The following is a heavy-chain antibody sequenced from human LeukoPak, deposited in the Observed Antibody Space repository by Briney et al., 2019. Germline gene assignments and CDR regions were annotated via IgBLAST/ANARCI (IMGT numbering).Heavy chain of an antibody. CDR2: ISSSGSTI. Sequence: GGSLRLSCAASGFTFSSYEMNWVRQAPGKGLEWVSYISSSGSTIYYADSVKGRFTISRDNAKNSPYLQMNSLRAEDTAVYYCARIDRITAAGFDYWGQGTLVTVSS. CDR1: GFTFSSYE. V-gene: IGHV3-48*03. J-gene: IGHJ4*02. D-gene: IGHD6-13*01. CDR3: ARIDRITAAGFDY.